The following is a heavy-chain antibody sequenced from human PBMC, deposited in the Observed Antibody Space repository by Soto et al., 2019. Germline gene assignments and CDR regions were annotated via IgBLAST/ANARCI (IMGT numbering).Heavy chain of an antibody. CDR2: ISWDGEK. CDR1: GFSLNTRGVG. CDR3: AHRRGDLLTGHYYFDY. J-gene: IGHJ4*02. Sequence: QITLKESGPTLVKPTQTLTLTCTFSGFSLNTRGVGVGWIRQPPGKALEWLALISWDGEKRYRPSLKSRLTITKDISENQVVLTMANMDPVDTATYYSAHRRGDLLTGHYYFDYGGQGTRVTVSS. D-gene: IGHD3-9*01. V-gene: IGHV2-5*02.